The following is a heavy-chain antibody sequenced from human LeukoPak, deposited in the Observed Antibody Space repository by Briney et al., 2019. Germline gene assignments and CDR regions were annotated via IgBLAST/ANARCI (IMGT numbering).Heavy chain of an antibody. CDR1: GYTFTSYG. J-gene: IGHJ4*02. V-gene: IGHV1-18*01. CDR3: ARDPTRTYYYDSSGYGEPVFDY. D-gene: IGHD3-22*01. CDR2: ISAYNGNT. Sequence: ASVKVSCKASGYTFTSYGISWVRQAPGQGLEWMGWISAYNGNTNYAQKLQGRVTVTTDTSTSTAYMELRSLRSDDTAVYYCARDPTRTYYYDSSGYGEPVFDYWGQGTLVTVSS.